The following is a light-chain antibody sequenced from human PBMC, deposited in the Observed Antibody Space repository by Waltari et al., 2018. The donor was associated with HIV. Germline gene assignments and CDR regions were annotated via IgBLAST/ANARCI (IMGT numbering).Light chain of an antibody. CDR3: CSYAGSSSYV. Sequence: QSVLTQPACVSGSPGQSLTISHTSTSRYVGSYNRVAWYQKHTGTAPKLMIYEFNERPSGVSKRFAGYKSGNTAYLTISRLQAEDEADYYCCSYAGSSSYVFGSGTKVTVL. V-gene: IGLV2-23*02. J-gene: IGLJ1*01. CDR2: EFN. CDR1: SRYVGSYNR.